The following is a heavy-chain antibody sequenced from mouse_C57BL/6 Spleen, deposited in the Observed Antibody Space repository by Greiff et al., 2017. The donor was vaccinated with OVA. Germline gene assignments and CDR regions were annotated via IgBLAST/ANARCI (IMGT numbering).Heavy chain of an antibody. D-gene: IGHD1-1*01. Sequence: DVKLQESGPGMVKPSQSLSLTCTVTGYSITSGYDWHWIRHFPGNKLEWMGYISYSGSTNYNPSLKSRISITHDTSKNHFFLKLNSVTTEDTATYYCAREVYGMYFDVWGTGTTVTVSS. CDR1: GYSITSGYD. CDR2: ISYSGST. J-gene: IGHJ1*03. V-gene: IGHV3-1*01. CDR3: AREVYGMYFDV.